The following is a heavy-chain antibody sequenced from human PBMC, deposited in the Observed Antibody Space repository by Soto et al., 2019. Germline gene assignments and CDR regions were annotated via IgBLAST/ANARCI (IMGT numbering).Heavy chain of an antibody. J-gene: IGHJ4*02. D-gene: IGHD6-13*01. Sequence: ASVNVSCKASGYTFTSYGISWVRQAPGQGLEWMGWISAYNGNTNYAQKLQGRVTMTTDTSTSTAYMELRSLRSDDTAVYYCAYHSIAAAGVDYFDYWGQGTLVTVSS. CDR3: AYHSIAAAGVDYFDY. V-gene: IGHV1-18*01. CDR1: GYTFTSYG. CDR2: ISAYNGNT.